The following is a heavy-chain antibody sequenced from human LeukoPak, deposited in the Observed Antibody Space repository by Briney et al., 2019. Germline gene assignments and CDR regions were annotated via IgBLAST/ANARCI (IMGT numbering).Heavy chain of an antibody. CDR2: ISSSSSYI. CDR1: GFTFSSYS. V-gene: IGHV3-21*01. J-gene: IGHJ4*02. CDR3: ATPPGPRPFDY. D-gene: IGHD1-14*01. Sequence: GGSLRLSCAASGFTFSSYSMNWVRQAPGKGLEWVSSISSSSSYIYYADSVKGRFTISRDDAKNSLYLQMNSLRAEDTAVYYCATPPGPRPFDYWGQGTLVTVSS.